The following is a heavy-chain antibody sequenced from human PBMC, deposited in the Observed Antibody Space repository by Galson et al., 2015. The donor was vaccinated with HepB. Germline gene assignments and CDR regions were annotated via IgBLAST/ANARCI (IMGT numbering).Heavy chain of an antibody. V-gene: IGHV3-74*01. CDR1: GFTFSSYW. J-gene: IGHJ4*02. CDR3: ARGVVAAAPVD. Sequence: SLRLSCAASGFTFSSYWMHWVRQAPGKGLVWVSRINSDGSSTSYADSVKGRFTISRDNAKNTLYLQMNSLRAEDTAVYYCARGVVAAAPVDWGQGTLVTVSS. CDR2: INSDGSST. D-gene: IGHD6-13*01.